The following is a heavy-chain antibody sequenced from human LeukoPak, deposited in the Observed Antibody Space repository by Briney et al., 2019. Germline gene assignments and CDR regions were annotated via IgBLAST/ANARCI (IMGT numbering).Heavy chain of an antibody. D-gene: IGHD4-17*01. CDR1: GGSISSGGYS. Sequence: KSSETLSLTCAVSGGSISSGGYSWSWIRQPPGKGLEWIGYIYYSGSTYYNPSLKSRVTISVDTSKNQFSLKLSSVTAADTAVYYCATYGDQYYFDYWGQGTLVTVSS. CDR2: IYYSGST. V-gene: IGHV4-30-2*03. CDR3: ATYGDQYYFDY. J-gene: IGHJ4*02.